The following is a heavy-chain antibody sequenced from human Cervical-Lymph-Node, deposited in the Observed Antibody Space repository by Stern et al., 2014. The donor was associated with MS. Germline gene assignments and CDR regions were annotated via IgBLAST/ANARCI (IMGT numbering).Heavy chain of an antibody. D-gene: IGHD2-21*02. CDR2: IYSDGRT. J-gene: IGHJ3*02. CDR1: GFTVTNNY. CDR3: ARGGGDWNAFAI. V-gene: IGHV3-53*01. Sequence: VQLVQSGGGLIQPGGSLRLSCAASGFTVTNNYMSWVRQAPGRGLEWVSVIYSDGRTNYADSVKGRFTISRDTSKNTVFLQMNGLRAEDTAVYYCARGGGDWNAFAIWGQGTTITVYS.